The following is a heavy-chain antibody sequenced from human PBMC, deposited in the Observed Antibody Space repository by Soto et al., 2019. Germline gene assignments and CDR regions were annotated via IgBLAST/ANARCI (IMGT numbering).Heavy chain of an antibody. Sequence: PSETLSLTCTVSGTSISSYYWSWIRQPPGKGLEWIANIHYSGTTNYNPSLASRVALSVDTSKNQFSLKMTSVTAADRAMYFCARYNSYAIDYWGRGTLVTVSS. V-gene: IGHV4-59*01. J-gene: IGHJ4*02. CDR1: GTSISSYY. CDR2: IHYSGTT. D-gene: IGHD2-8*01. CDR3: ARYNSYAIDY.